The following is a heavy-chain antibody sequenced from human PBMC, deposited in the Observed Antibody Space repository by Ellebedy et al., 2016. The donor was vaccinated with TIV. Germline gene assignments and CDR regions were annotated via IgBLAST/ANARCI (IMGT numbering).Heavy chain of an antibody. CDR3: ARNVRAAGQSWFDP. Sequence: PGGSLRLSCAASGFTFSNYWMSWVRQAPGKGLEWVANIKQDGSEKYYVDSVKGRFAISRDHAKNSLSLQMNSLRAEDTAVYYCARNVRAAGQSWFDPWGQGTLVTVSS. D-gene: IGHD6-13*01. CDR2: IKQDGSEK. V-gene: IGHV3-7*03. J-gene: IGHJ5*02. CDR1: GFTFSNYW.